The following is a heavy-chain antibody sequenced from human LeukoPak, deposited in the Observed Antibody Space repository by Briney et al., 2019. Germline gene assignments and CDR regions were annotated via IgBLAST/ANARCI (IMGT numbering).Heavy chain of an antibody. CDR2: ISGSGGST. J-gene: IGHJ4*02. D-gene: IGHD3-10*01. CDR1: GFTFSSYG. CDR3: AKEHNYYGSGSYQEY. V-gene: IGHV3-23*01. Sequence: PGGSLRLSCAASGFTFSSYGMHWVRQAPGKGLEWVSAISGSGGSTYYADSVKGRFTISRDNSKNTLYLQMNSLRAEDTAVYYCAKEHNYYGSGSYQEYWGQGTLVTVSS.